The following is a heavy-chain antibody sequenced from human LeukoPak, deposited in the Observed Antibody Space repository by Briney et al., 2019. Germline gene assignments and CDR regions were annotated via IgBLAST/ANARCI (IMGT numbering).Heavy chain of an antibody. J-gene: IGHJ5*02. D-gene: IGHD5-18*01. CDR1: GYTFTSYG. V-gene: IGHV1-18*01. CDR3: ARDRNVDTAMVTGNWFDP. Sequence: AAVKVSCKASGYTFTSYGISWVRQAPGQGLEWMGWISKYNGNTNFAQKLQGRVTMTTDTSTSTAYMELSSLRSEDTAVYYCARDRNVDTAMVTGNWFDPWGQGTLVTVS. CDR2: ISKYNGNT.